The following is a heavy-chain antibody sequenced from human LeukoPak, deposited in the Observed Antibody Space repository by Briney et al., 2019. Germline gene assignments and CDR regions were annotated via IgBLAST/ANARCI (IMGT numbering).Heavy chain of an antibody. CDR3: AGHNTALDAFDI. V-gene: IGHV4-59*08. J-gene: IGHJ3*02. CDR2: IYYSGST. Sequence: SETLSLTCTVSGGSISSYYWSWIRQPPGKGLEWIGYIYYSGSTNYNPSLKSRVTISVDTSKNQFSLKLSSVTAADTAVYYCAGHNTALDAFDIWGQGTMVTVSS. D-gene: IGHD5-18*01. CDR1: GGSISSYY.